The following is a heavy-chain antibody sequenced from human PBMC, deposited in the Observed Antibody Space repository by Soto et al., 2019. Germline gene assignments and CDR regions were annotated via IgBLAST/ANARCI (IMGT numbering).Heavy chain of an antibody. J-gene: IGHJ4*02. D-gene: IGHD4-17*01. Sequence: EVQLVESGGGLVQPGGSLRLSCAASGFTFSRYEMNWVRQAPGKGLEWVSYISSSGSTIYYADSVKGRFTISRDNAKNSLYQQMNSLRADDTAVYYCARGTRTVTPFDYWGQGTLVTVSS. V-gene: IGHV3-48*03. CDR2: ISSSGSTI. CDR3: ARGTRTVTPFDY. CDR1: GFTFSRYE.